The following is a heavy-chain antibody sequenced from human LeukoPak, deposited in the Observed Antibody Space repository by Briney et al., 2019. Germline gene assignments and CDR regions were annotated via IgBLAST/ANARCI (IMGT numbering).Heavy chain of an antibody. D-gene: IGHD3-10*01. CDR3: ARCITMVRGALCFDY. J-gene: IGHJ4*02. CDR1: GYTFTSYA. Sequence: ASVKVSCKASGYTFTSYAMHWVRQAPGQRLEWMGWINAGNGNTKYSQKFQGRVTITRDTSASTAYVELSSLRSEDTAVYYCARCITMVRGALCFDYWGQGTLVTVSS. CDR2: INAGNGNT. V-gene: IGHV1-3*01.